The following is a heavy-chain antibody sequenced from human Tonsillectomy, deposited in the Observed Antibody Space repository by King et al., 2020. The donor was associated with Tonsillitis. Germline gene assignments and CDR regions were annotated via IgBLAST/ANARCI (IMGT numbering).Heavy chain of an antibody. CDR3: ARRVAVVRGVDKRVDYNYYMDV. V-gene: IGHV4-39*01. CDR2: IYYSGST. CDR1: GGSISSSTYY. J-gene: IGHJ6*03. Sequence: LQLQESGPGLVKPSETLSLTCTVSGGSISSSTYYWAWIRQPPGKGLEWIGSIYYSGSTYNNPSLKSRVSISVDTSKNQFSLKLSSVTAADTAVYYCARRVAVVRGVDKRVDYNYYMDVWGKGTTVTVSS. D-gene: IGHD3-10*01.